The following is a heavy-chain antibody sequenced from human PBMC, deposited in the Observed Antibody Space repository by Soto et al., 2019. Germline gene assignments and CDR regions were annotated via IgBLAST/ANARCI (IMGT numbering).Heavy chain of an antibody. V-gene: IGHV1-2*02. CDR1: GGTFSSYA. D-gene: IGHD1-7*01. CDR2: INSNTGGT. Sequence: ASVKVSCKASGGTFSSYAISWVRQAPGQGLEWIGWINSNTGGTNYAQKFQGRVTMTRDTSISTAYMELSRLRPDDTAVYYCARESVVTGTHHFDSWGQGTMVTVSS. J-gene: IGHJ4*02. CDR3: ARESVVTGTHHFDS.